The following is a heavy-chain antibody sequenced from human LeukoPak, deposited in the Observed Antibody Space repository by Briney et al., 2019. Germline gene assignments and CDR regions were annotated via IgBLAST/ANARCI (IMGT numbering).Heavy chain of an antibody. CDR1: GYTFTGYY. J-gene: IGHJ4*02. CDR3: ASMTTVTTAFDY. Sequence: GASVRVSCKASGYTFTGYYTHWVRQAPGQGLEWMGWINPNSGGTNYAQKFQGRVTMTRDTSISTAYMELSRLRSDDTAVYYCASMTTVTTAFDYWGQGTLVTVSS. D-gene: IGHD4-17*01. V-gene: IGHV1-2*02. CDR2: INPNSGGT.